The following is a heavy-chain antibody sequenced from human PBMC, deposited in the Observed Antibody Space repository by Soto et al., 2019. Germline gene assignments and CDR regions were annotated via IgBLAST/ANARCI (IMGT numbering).Heavy chain of an antibody. J-gene: IGHJ5*02. CDR1: GGSISNYY. Sequence: QVQVQESGPGLVKPSETLSLTCTVSGGSISNYYWSWIRQSPGKGLEWIANIYHSGTTNYNLSLKGRVSISIDSAKNQVSLRLKSVTAADTAVYYCARGGDRTLAWFDPWGQGTLVTVSS. V-gene: IGHV4-59*01. CDR3: ARGGDRTLAWFDP. D-gene: IGHD3-16*01. CDR2: IYHSGTT.